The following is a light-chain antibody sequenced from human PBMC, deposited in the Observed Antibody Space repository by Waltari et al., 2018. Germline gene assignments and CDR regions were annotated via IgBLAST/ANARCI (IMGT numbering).Light chain of an antibody. CDR3: QHYLRLPVT. CDR1: QSFSRG. V-gene: IGKV3-20*01. CDR2: GAS. J-gene: IGKJ1*01. Sequence: SCRASQSFSRGLAWYQQKPGQAPRLLIYGASTRATGIPDRFSGSGSGTDFSLTISRLEPDDFAVYYCQHYLRLPVTFGQGTTVEI.